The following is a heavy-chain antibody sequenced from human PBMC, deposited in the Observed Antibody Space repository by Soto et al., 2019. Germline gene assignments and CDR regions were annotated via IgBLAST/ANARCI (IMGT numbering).Heavy chain of an antibody. CDR2: IYLFGST. CDR1: GFTVSSNY. D-gene: IGHD6-13*01. V-gene: IGHV3-66*01. Sequence: WGSLILSFASSGFTVSSNYMSWVRQAPGKGLEWVSVIYLFGSTYYADSVKGRFHISRDNSKNTLYLQMNSLRSEDTAVYYCARERRYSSSWYAAEYFQHWGQGTLVTGS. J-gene: IGHJ1*01. CDR3: ARERRYSSSWYAAEYFQH.